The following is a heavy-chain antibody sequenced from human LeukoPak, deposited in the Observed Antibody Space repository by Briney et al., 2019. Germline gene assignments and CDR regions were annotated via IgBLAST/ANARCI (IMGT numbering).Heavy chain of an antibody. V-gene: IGHV1-69*01. D-gene: IGHD2-15*01. Sequence: SVKVSCKASGGTFSSYAISWVRQAPGQGLEWMGGIIPIFGTANYAQKFQGRVTITADESTSTAYIELSSLRSEDTAVYYCATIGYCSGGSCPLLIYYYYYGMDVWGQGTTVTVSS. CDR2: IIPIFGTA. CDR1: GGTFSSYA. J-gene: IGHJ6*02. CDR3: ATIGYCSGGSCPLLIYYYYYGMDV.